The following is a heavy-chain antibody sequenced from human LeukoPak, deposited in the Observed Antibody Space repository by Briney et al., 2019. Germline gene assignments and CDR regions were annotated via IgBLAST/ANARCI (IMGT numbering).Heavy chain of an antibody. V-gene: IGHV4-4*07. CDR2: IYASGST. J-gene: IGHJ1*01. CDR1: GGSISGYY. Sequence: SETLSLTCTVSGGSISGYYRSWIRQPAGKGLEWIGRIYASGSTNYNPSLKSRVTMSVHTSKNQFSLKLTAVTAADTAVYYCARDDARGGSFLDYLRYFRLWGQGTLVTVSS. D-gene: IGHD5-12*01. CDR3: ARDDARGGSFLDYLRYFRL.